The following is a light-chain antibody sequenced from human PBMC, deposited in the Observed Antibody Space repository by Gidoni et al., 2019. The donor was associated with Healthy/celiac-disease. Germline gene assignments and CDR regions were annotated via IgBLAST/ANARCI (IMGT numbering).Light chain of an antibody. CDR1: QSISSW. V-gene: IGKV1-5*01. CDR2: DAS. CDR3: QQYNSYTPWT. J-gene: IGKJ1*01. Sequence: DIQMTQSPSTLSASVGDRVTITCRASQSISSWLAWYQQKQGKAPKLLIYDASSLESGVPSRSSGSGSGTEFTLTISSLQPDDFATYYCQQYNSYTPWTFGQGTKVEIK.